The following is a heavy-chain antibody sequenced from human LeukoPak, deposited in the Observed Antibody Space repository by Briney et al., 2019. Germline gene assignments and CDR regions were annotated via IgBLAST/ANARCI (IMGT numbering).Heavy chain of an antibody. CDR2: IYSGTNT. J-gene: IGHJ4*02. CDR3: ATSRTFDY. Sequence: GSLRLSCAASGFTVSNSFMSWVRQAPGKGLEWVSVIYSGTNTYYADSVKGRFTISRDNSKNTVYLQMNSLRAEDTAVYHCATSRTFDYWGQGTLVTVSS. D-gene: IGHD1-1*01. CDR1: GFTVSNSF. V-gene: IGHV3-53*01.